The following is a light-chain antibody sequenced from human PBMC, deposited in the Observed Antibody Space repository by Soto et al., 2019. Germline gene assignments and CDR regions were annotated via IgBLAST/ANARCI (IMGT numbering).Light chain of an antibody. CDR2: EDN. J-gene: IGLJ3*02. Sequence: NFMLTQPHSVSESPGKTVAISCTGSSGSIASNYVQWYQQRPGSAPTTVIYEDNQRPSGVPDRFSGSIDISSNSASLTISGLKTQDEDDYYCQSYDSTNWVFGGGTKLTVL. V-gene: IGLV6-57*02. CDR3: QSYDSTNWV. CDR1: SGSIASNY.